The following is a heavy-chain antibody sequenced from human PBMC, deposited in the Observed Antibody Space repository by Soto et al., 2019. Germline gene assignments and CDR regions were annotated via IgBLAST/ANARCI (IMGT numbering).Heavy chain of an antibody. D-gene: IGHD2-2*01. Sequence: GGSLRLSCAASGFTFSSYDMHWVRQATGKGLEWVSAIGTAGDTYYPGSVKGRFTISRENAKNSLYLQMNSLRAGDTAVYYCARGEGYCSSTSCYANWFDPWGQGTLVTVSS. J-gene: IGHJ5*02. CDR1: GFTFSSYD. CDR3: ARGEGYCSSTSCYANWFDP. V-gene: IGHV3-13*01. CDR2: IGTAGDT.